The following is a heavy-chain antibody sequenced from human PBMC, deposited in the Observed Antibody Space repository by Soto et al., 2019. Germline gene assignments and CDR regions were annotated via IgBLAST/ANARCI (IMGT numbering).Heavy chain of an antibody. J-gene: IGHJ4*02. CDR3: RVTGVSEVDY. CDR2: IYPDSVGT. V-gene: IGHV1-2*02. D-gene: IGHD2-8*01. Sequence: QVQLVQSGAEVKKPGASVKVSCRTSGYTFSGFYIHWVRQANGQGLESMGWIYPDSVGTDYAQKFQGRVTMTRDTSISTAYMELSRLRSDDTAVYYCRVTGVSEVDYWGQGTLVTVSS. CDR1: GYTFSGFY.